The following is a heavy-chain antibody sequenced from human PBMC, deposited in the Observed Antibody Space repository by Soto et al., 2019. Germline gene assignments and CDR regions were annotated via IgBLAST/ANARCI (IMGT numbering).Heavy chain of an antibody. Sequence: QLQLVQSGAEVREPGSSVKVSCKASGGTFSSYTVIWVRQAPGQGLEWMGGITPTLNIAKYAEKFQGRVTITADESTSTVNMHLSSLRSEDTAVYFCAIGYYSGSNPSPFDYWGQGTLVAVSS. J-gene: IGHJ4*02. CDR1: GGTFSSYT. V-gene: IGHV1-69*01. D-gene: IGHD1-26*01. CDR3: AIGYYSGSNPSPFDY. CDR2: ITPTLNIA.